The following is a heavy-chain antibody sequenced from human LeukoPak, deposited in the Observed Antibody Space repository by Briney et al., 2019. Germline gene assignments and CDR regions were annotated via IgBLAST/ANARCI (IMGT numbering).Heavy chain of an antibody. J-gene: IGHJ3*02. Sequence: PGGSLRLSCAASEFTFSSYGMSWVRQAPGKGLEWVSSISGSGGSTQYADSVQGRFAISRDNSKNTLYLQMNSLRAEDAAVYFCASDPNGDYIGTFDMWGRGTMVSVSS. CDR2: ISGSGGST. CDR3: ASDPNGDYIGTFDM. V-gene: IGHV3-23*01. CDR1: EFTFSSYG. D-gene: IGHD4-17*01.